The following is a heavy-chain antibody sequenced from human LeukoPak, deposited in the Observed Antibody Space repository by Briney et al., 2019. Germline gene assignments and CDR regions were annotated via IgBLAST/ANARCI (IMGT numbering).Heavy chain of an antibody. CDR1: GGSFSGYY. CDR3: ARGRGIAVAGTVNWFDP. J-gene: IGHJ5*02. Sequence: SETLSLTCAVYGGSFSGYYWSWIRQPRGKGLEWIGEINHSGSTNYNPSLKSRVTISVDTSKNQFSLKLSSVTAADTAVYYCARGRGIAVAGTVNWFDPWGQGTLVTVSS. CDR2: INHSGST. D-gene: IGHD6-19*01. V-gene: IGHV4-34*01.